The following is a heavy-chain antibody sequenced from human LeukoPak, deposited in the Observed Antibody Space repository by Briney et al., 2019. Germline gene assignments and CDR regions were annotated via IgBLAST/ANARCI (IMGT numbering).Heavy chain of an antibody. Sequence: SVKVSCKASGYTFTSYGISWVQQAPGQGLEWMGRINTYNGNTNYAQKVQGRVTMTTDTSTSTAYMELRSLRSDDTAVYYCARDPHEFSTGWSQFDYWGQGTLVTVSS. CDR3: ARDPHEFSTGWSQFDY. J-gene: IGHJ4*02. V-gene: IGHV1-18*01. CDR2: INTYNGNT. CDR1: GYTFTSYG. D-gene: IGHD6-19*01.